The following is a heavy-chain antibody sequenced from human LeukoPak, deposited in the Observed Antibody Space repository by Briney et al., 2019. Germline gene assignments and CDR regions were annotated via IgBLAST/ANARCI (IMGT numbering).Heavy chain of an antibody. D-gene: IGHD1-26*01. CDR3: AREGWDLNALDI. V-gene: IGHV3-11*04. J-gene: IGHJ3*02. Sequence: PGGSLRLSCAASGFTFSNYYMSWIRQAPGKGLVWFSYISSRSSNKEYADSVKGRFTISRDNSKNSLFLQMDSLRAEDSAIYYCAREGWDLNALDIWGQGTMVTVSP. CDR1: GFTFSNYY. CDR2: ISSRSSNK.